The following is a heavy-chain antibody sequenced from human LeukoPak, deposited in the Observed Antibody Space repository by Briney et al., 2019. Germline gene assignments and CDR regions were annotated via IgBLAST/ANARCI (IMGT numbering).Heavy chain of an antibody. D-gene: IGHD5-18*01. V-gene: IGHV4-59*01. Sequence: SETLSLTCTVSGGSISSYYWSWIRRPPGKGLEWIGYIYYSGSTNYNPSLKSRVTISVDTSKNQFSLKLSSVTAADTAVYYCARGYSYGRSYYYYGMDVWGQGTTVTVSS. CDR2: IYYSGST. CDR1: GGSISSYY. J-gene: IGHJ6*02. CDR3: ARGYSYGRSYYYYGMDV.